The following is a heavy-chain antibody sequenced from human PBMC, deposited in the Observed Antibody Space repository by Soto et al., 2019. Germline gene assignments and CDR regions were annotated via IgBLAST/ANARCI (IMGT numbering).Heavy chain of an antibody. D-gene: IGHD5-18*01. CDR2: INAGNGNT. CDR1: GYTFTSYA. Sequence: ASVKVSCKASGYTFTSYAMHWVRQAPGQRLEWMGWINAGNGNTKYPQKFQGRVTITRDTSASTAYMELSSLRSEDTAVYYCASDSYNYYYYGMDVWGQGTTVTVSS. CDR3: ASDSYNYYYYGMDV. V-gene: IGHV1-3*01. J-gene: IGHJ6*02.